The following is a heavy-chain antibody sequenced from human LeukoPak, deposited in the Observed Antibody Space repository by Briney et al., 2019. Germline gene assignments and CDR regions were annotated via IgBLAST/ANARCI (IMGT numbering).Heavy chain of an antibody. Sequence: GGSLRLSCVGSGFTFINYALTWVRQSPGRGLEYVSSSSGSGASTHYADSVKGRFIFSRDNSRNTLYLEMSSLRAEDSALYYCAKDRAPDGSGGGEDYFDLWGRGTLVTVSS. CDR1: GFTFINYA. CDR3: AKDRAPDGSGGGEDYFDL. D-gene: IGHD3-10*01. J-gene: IGHJ2*01. CDR2: SSGSGAST. V-gene: IGHV3-23*01.